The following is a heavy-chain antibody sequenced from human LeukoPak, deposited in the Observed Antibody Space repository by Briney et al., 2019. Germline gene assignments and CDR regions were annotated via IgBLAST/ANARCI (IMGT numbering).Heavy chain of an antibody. CDR3: AFGDYVGYFDY. J-gene: IGHJ4*02. CDR2: IKSKTDGGTT. Sequence: GGSLRLSCAASGFTFSNAWMSWVRQAPGKGLEWVGRIKSKTDGGTTDYAAPVKGRFTISRDDSKNTLYLQMNSLRAEDTAVYYCAFGDYVGYFDYWGQGTLVTVSS. CDR1: GFTFSNAW. V-gene: IGHV3-15*01. D-gene: IGHD4-17*01.